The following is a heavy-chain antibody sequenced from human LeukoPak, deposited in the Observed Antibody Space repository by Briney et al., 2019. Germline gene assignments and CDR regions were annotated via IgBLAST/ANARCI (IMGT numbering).Heavy chain of an antibody. D-gene: IGHD1-26*01. Sequence: PGRSLRLSCAASGFTFSSYAMYWVRQAPGKGLEWVAVISYDGSDKFYADSVKGRFTISRDNSKNTLYLQMNSLRAEDTAVYSCANRGDYYAFEIWGQGTMVTVSS. CDR3: ANRGDYYAFEI. V-gene: IGHV3-30*04. CDR1: GFTFSSYA. J-gene: IGHJ3*02. CDR2: ISYDGSDK.